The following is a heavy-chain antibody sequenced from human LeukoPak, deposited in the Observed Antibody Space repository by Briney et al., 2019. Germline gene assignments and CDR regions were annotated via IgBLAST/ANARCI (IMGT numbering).Heavy chain of an antibody. CDR1: GGTFSSYA. V-gene: IGHV1-18*01. CDR3: ARGLGNDIRSYYFDY. J-gene: IGHJ4*02. Sequence: ASVKVSCKASGGTFSSYAISWVRQAPGQGLEWMGWISAYNGNTNYAQKLQGRVTMTTDTSTSTAYMELRSLRSDDTAVYYCARGLGNDIRSYYFDYWGQGTLVTVSS. CDR2: ISAYNGNT. D-gene: IGHD3-16*01.